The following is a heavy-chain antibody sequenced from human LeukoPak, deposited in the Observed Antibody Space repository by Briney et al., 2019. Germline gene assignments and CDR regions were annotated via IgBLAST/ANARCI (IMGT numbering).Heavy chain of an antibody. CDR2: ISSSGSTI. Sequence: PGGSLRLSCAASGFTFSSYEMNWVRQAPGKGLEWVSYISSSGSTIYYADSVKGRFTISRDNAKNSLYLQMNSLRAADTAVYYCARDQGLYCSGGSCTAFDIWGQGTVVTVS. J-gene: IGHJ3*02. CDR3: ARDQGLYCSGGSCTAFDI. CDR1: GFTFSSYE. D-gene: IGHD2-15*01. V-gene: IGHV3-48*03.